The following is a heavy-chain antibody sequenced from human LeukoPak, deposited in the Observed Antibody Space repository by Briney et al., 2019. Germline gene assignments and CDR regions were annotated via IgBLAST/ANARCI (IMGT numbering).Heavy chain of an antibody. CDR2: ISSSSSYI. CDR3: ARGVSPYSSGYYYYLFYFDY. J-gene: IGHJ4*02. Sequence: GGSLRLSCAASGFTFSSYSMNWVRQAPGKGLEWVSSISSSSSYICYADSVKGRFTISRDNAKNSLYLQMNSLRAEDTAVYYCARGVSPYSSGYYYYLFYFDYWGQGTLVTVSS. V-gene: IGHV3-21*01. CDR1: GFTFSSYS. D-gene: IGHD3-22*01.